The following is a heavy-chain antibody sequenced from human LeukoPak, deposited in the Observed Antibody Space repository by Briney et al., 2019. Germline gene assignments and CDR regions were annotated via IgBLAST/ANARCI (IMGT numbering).Heavy chain of an antibody. D-gene: IGHD2-2*01. CDR1: GFTVSSNY. CDR3: ARGALYCSSTSCSLDY. CDR2: IYSGGST. Sequence: GGSLGLSCAASGFTVSSNYMSWVRQAPGKGLEWVSVIYSGGSTYYADSVKGRFTISRDNSKNTLYLQMNSLRAEDTAVYYCARGALYCSSTSCSLDYWGQGTLVTVSS. J-gene: IGHJ4*02. V-gene: IGHV3-53*01.